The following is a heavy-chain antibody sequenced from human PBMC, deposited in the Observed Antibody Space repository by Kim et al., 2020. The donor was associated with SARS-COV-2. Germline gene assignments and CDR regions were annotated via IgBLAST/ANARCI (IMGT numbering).Heavy chain of an antibody. J-gene: IGHJ4*01. CDR3: ARSPAAGYYESSGYYF. D-gene: IGHD3-22*01. V-gene: IGHV4-30-4*01. CDR2: IFHSGNT. CDR1: GGSISTTNSY. Sequence: SETLSLTCTVSGGSISTTNSYWSWIRQTPGTGPEWIGYIFHSGNTFYNSSLKSRLTMSVDKSKNQFSLILKSVTAADTAIYYCARSPAAGYYESSGYYF.